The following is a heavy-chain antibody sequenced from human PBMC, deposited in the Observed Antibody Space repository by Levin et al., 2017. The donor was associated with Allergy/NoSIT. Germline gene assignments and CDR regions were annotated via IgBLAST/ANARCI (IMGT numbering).Heavy chain of an antibody. CDR2: INGFGDAT. Sequence: GESLKISCAASGFTFHSYVVSWVRQVPGKGLEWISYINGFGDATYYADSVRGRFTISRDNAQNSVFLLLSSLGAEDTAVYYCARDKPRSYSIDYWGQGTLVTVSS. J-gene: IGHJ4*02. CDR3: ARDKPRSYSIDY. V-gene: IGHV3-48*01. CDR1: GFTFHSYV. D-gene: IGHD2-15*01.